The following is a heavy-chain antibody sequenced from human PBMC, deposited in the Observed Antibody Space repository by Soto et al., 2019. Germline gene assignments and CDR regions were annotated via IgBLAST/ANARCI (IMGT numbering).Heavy chain of an antibody. J-gene: IGHJ6*02. CDR3: ARDRRSYGMDV. CDR2: IYYSGST. Sequence: SETLSLTCTVSGGSISSGGYYWSWIRQHPGKGLEWIGYIYYSGSTYYNPSLKSRVTISVDTSKNQFSLKLSSVTAADTAVYYCARDRRSYGMDVWGQGTTVTVSS. CDR1: GGSISSGGYY. V-gene: IGHV4-31*03.